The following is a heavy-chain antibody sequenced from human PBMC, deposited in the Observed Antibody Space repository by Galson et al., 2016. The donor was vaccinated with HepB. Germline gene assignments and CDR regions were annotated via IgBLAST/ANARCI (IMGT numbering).Heavy chain of an antibody. Sequence: QSGAAVKKPGESLKISCKGSGYSFTNYWIGWVRQKPGKGLEWMGIVYPGDSDTRYSPSFQGQVTISADKSISPAYLQWSSLKASDTAMYFCVRPIYPYCGADCRFTRGGYFYHMDVWGKGTEVTVSS. D-gene: IGHD2-21*02. CDR1: GYSFTNYW. CDR2: VYPGDSDT. J-gene: IGHJ6*03. CDR3: VRPIYPYCGADCRFTRGGYFYHMDV. V-gene: IGHV5-51*01.